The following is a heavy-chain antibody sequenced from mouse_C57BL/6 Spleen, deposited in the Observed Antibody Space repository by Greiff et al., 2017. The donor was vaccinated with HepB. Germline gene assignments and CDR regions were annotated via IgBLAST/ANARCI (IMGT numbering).Heavy chain of an antibody. CDR2: IDPETGGT. CDR1: GYTFTDYE. D-gene: IGHD1-1*01. V-gene: IGHV1-15*01. J-gene: IGHJ1*03. CDR3: TRWHYGSSYGYFDV. Sequence: QVQLQQPGAELVRPGASVTLSCKASGYTFTDYEMHWVKQTPVHGLEWIGAIDPETGGTAYNQKFKGKAILTADKSSSTAYMELRSLTSEDSAVYYCTRWHYGSSYGYFDVWGTGTTVTVSS.